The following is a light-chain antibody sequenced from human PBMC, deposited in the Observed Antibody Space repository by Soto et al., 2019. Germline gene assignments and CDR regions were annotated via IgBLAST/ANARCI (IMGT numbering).Light chain of an antibody. Sequence: DIQMTQSPSSLSASVGDRVTITCRASQSISSYLNWYQQKPGKAPKLLIYAASTLQSGVPSRFSGSGSGTDFTLTISCLQSEDFATYYCQQYYSYPLTFGPGSKVDI. V-gene: IGKV1-39*01. CDR2: AAS. CDR1: QSISSY. CDR3: QQYYSYPLT. J-gene: IGKJ3*01.